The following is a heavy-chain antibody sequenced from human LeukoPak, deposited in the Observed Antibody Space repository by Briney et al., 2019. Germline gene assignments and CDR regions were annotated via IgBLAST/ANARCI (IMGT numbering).Heavy chain of an antibody. V-gene: IGHV3-30*04. CDR2: ISYDGSNK. CDR3: ARGGGRISPFGY. Sequence: GGSLRLSCAASGFTFSSYAMHWVHQAPGKGLEWVAVISYDGSNKYYADSVKGRFTISRDNSKNTLYLQMNSLRAEDTAVYYCARGGGRISPFGYWGQGTLVTVSS. D-gene: IGHD3-16*01. CDR1: GFTFSSYA. J-gene: IGHJ4*02.